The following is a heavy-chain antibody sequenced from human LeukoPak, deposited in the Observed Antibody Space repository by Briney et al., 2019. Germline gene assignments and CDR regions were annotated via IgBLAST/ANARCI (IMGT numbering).Heavy chain of an antibody. Sequence: PGRSLRLSCAASGFTFSSYGMHWVRQAPGKGLEWGAVIWYDGSNKYYADSVKGQFTISRDNSKNTLYLQMNSLRDEDTAVYYCVRDSYYDILMDAFDIWGQGTMVTVSS. D-gene: IGHD3-9*01. J-gene: IGHJ3*02. CDR3: VRDSYYDILMDAFDI. V-gene: IGHV3-33*01. CDR2: IWYDGSNK. CDR1: GFTFSSYG.